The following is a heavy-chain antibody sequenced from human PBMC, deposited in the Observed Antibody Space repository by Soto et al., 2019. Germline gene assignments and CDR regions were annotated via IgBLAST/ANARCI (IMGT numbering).Heavy chain of an antibody. Sequence: SETLSLTCAVYGGSFSGYYWSWIRQPPGKGLEWIGEINHSGSTNYNPSLKSRVTISVDTSKNQFSLKLSSVTAADTAVYYCARGGYCSSTSCYAEENWFDPWGQGNLVTVS. J-gene: IGHJ5*02. V-gene: IGHV4-34*01. CDR2: INHSGST. D-gene: IGHD2-2*01. CDR3: ARGGYCSSTSCYAEENWFDP. CDR1: GGSFSGYY.